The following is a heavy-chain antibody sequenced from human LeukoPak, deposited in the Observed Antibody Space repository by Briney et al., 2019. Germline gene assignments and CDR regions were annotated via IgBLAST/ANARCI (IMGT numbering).Heavy chain of an antibody. D-gene: IGHD3-10*01. Sequence: PGGSLRLSCAASGFTFSSYGMHWVRQAPGKALEWAAVISYDGSNKYYADSVKGRFTISRDNSKNTLYLQMNSLRAEDTAVYYCAKDISWFGELTFDYWGQGTLVTVSS. V-gene: IGHV3-30*18. CDR3: AKDISWFGELTFDY. J-gene: IGHJ4*02. CDR2: ISYDGSNK. CDR1: GFTFSSYG.